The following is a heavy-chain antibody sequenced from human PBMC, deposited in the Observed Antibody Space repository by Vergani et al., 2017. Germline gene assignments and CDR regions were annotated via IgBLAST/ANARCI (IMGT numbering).Heavy chain of an antibody. CDR2: IYTSGST. CDR1: GGSISSGSYY. J-gene: IGHJ6*02. CDR3: ARGLNSYYYYYGMDV. Sequence: QVQLQESGPGLVQPSQTLSLTCTVSGGSISSGSYYWSWLRQPAGKGLEWVGLIYTSGSTNYNPSLKSRVTISVDTSKNQFSLKLSSVTAADTAVYYCARGLNSYYYYYGMDVWGQGTTVTVSS. V-gene: IGHV4-61*02. D-gene: IGHD5-24*01.